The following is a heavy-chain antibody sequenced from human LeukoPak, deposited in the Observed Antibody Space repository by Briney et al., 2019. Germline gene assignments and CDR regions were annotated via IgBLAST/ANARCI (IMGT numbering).Heavy chain of an antibody. CDR2: ISYDGSNK. CDR3: AKDSGGEYQLPVYYFDY. J-gene: IGHJ4*02. CDR1: GFTFSSYG. D-gene: IGHD2-2*01. V-gene: IGHV3-30*18. Sequence: PGGSLRLSCAASGFTFSSYGMHWVRQAPGKGLDWVAVISYDGSNKFYVDSVKGRFTISKDNSKNTLYLQMNSLRAEDTAVYYCAKDSGGEYQLPVYYFDYWGQGTLVTVSS.